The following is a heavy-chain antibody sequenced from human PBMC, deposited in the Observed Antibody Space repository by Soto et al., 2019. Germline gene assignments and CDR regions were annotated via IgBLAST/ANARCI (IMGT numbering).Heavy chain of an antibody. V-gene: IGHV3-23*02. CDR2: INGDAGNT. CDR3: AKIPIITTLTHYFAY. J-gene: IGHJ4*02. D-gene: IGHD3-22*01. Sequence: EVQLLESGGGLIQPGGSLRLSCAASGFTFSNYAMSWVRQAPGTGREWVATINGDAGNTYYEDSVKGRFSVSRDNSESTLFLQMSSLRAEYTAVYYCAKIPIITTLTHYFAYWGQGTLVTVSS. CDR1: GFTFSNYA.